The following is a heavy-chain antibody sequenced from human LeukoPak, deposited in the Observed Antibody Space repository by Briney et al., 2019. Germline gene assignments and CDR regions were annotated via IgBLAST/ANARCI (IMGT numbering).Heavy chain of an antibody. CDR1: GGSISSGSYY. V-gene: IGHV4-61*02. CDR2: IYTSGST. CDR3: ARAAFGYYDSSGTDY. J-gene: IGHJ4*02. Sequence: SETLSLTCTVSGGSISSGSYYWSWIRQPAGKGLEWIGRIYTSGSTNYNPSLKSRVTISVDTSKNQFSLKLSSVTAADTAVYYCARAAFGYYDSSGTDYWGQGTLVTVSP. D-gene: IGHD3-22*01.